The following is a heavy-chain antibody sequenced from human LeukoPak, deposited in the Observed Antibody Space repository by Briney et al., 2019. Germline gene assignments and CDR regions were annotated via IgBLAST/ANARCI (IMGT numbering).Heavy chain of an antibody. D-gene: IGHD3-10*01. CDR1: GFTFSSYW. J-gene: IGHJ4*02. CDR3: AREFGYYGSGSYYF. V-gene: IGHV3-7*01. CDR2: IKQDGSEK. Sequence: GGSLRLSCAASGFTFSSYWMSWVRQAPGKGLEWVANIKQDGSEKYYVDSVKGRFTISRDNAKNSLYLQMNSLRAEDTAVYYCAREFGYYGSGSYYFWGQGTLVTVSS.